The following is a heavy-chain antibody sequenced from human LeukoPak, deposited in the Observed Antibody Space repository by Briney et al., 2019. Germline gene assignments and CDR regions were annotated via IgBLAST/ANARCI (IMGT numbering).Heavy chain of an antibody. CDR3: ARGHIRPSYSSSWGRFDY. CDR2: INHSGST. Sequence: SETLSLTCAVYGGSFSGYYWSWIRQPPGKGLEWIGEINHSGSTNCNPSLKSRVTISVDTSKNQFSLKLSSVTAADTAVYYCARGHIRPSYSSSWGRFDYWGQGTLVTVSS. V-gene: IGHV4-34*01. CDR1: GGSFSGYY. J-gene: IGHJ4*02. D-gene: IGHD6-13*01.